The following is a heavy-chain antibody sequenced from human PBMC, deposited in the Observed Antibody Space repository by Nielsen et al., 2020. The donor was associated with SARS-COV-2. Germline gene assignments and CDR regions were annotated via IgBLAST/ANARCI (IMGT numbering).Heavy chain of an antibody. CDR1: GYTFTSYA. CDR2: INTNTGNP. Sequence: ASVKVSCKASGYTFTSYAMNWVRQAPGQGLEWMGWINTNTGNPTYAQGFTGRFVFSLDTSVSTAYPQISSLKAEDTAVYYCARRSATYYDFWSGYNYGMDVWGQGTTVTVSS. V-gene: IGHV7-4-1*02. J-gene: IGHJ6*02. D-gene: IGHD3-3*01. CDR3: ARRSATYYDFWSGYNYGMDV.